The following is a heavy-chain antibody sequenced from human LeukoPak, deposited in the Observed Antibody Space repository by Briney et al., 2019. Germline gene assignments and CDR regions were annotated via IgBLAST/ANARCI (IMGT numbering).Heavy chain of an antibody. Sequence: GGSLRLSCAASGFTFDDYAMHWVRQAPGKGLEWVSGISWNSGSIGYADSVKGRFTISRDKAKNSLYLQMNSLRAEDMALYYCAKGGSYYDFWSYFDPWGQGTLVTVSS. V-gene: IGHV3-9*03. D-gene: IGHD3-3*01. CDR1: GFTFDDYA. CDR3: AKGGSYYDFWSYFDP. CDR2: ISWNSGSI. J-gene: IGHJ5*02.